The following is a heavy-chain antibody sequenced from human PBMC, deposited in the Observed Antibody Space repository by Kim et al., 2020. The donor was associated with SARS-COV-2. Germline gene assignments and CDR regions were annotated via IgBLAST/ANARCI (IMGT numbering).Heavy chain of an antibody. J-gene: IGHJ4*02. V-gene: IGHV3-23*01. CDR3: AKAYYYGSGSYYNGLGY. D-gene: IGHD3-10*01. Sequence: GGSLRLSCAASGFTFSSYAMSWVRQAPGKGLEWVSAISGSGGSTYYADSVKGRFTISRDNSKNTLYLQMNSLRAEDTAVYYCAKAYYYGSGSYYNGLGYWGQGTLVTVSS. CDR2: ISGSGGST. CDR1: GFTFSSYA.